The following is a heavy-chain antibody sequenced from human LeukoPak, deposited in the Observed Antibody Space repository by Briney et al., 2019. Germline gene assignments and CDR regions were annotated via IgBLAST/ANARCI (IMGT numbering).Heavy chain of an antibody. CDR1: GFTFSSYA. CDR3: ARGRGYIYGYVDY. J-gene: IGHJ4*02. V-gene: IGHV3-30-3*01. CDR2: ISYDGSNK. Sequence: PGRSLRLSCAASGFTFSSYAMHWVRQAPGKGLEWVAVISYDGSNKYYADSVKGRFTISRDNSKNTLYLQMNSLRAEDTAVYYCARGRGYIYGYVDYWGQGTLVTVSS. D-gene: IGHD5-18*01.